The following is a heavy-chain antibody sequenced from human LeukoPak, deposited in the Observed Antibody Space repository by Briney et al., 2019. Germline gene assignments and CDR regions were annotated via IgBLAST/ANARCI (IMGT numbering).Heavy chain of an antibody. J-gene: IGHJ1*01. CDR2: IYYSGST. Sequence: SETLSLTCTVSGGSISSGGYYWSRIHQHPGKGLEWIGYIYYSGSTYYNPSLKSRVTISVDTSKNQFSLKLSSVTAADTAVYYCARAIPRHDSSGYYSWGQGTLVTVSS. D-gene: IGHD3-22*01. V-gene: IGHV4-31*03. CDR1: GGSISSGGYY. CDR3: ARAIPRHDSSGYYS.